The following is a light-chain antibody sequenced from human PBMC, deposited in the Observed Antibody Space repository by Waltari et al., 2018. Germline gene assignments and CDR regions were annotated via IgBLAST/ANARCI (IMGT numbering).Light chain of an antibody. Sequence: QSVLTQPPSVSAAPGQKVTISCSGGTSNLGNYYVSWYQHLPGAAPKLLIYDNEKRPSGIPDRFSASKSGTSATLGITGLQIGDEADYYCATWDNSLTDVVFGGGTKLTVL. CDR2: DNE. CDR3: ATWDNSLTDVV. J-gene: IGLJ2*01. CDR1: TSNLGNYY. V-gene: IGLV1-51*01.